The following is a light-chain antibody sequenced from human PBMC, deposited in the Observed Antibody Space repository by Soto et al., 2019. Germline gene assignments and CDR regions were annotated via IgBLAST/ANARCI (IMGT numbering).Light chain of an antibody. Sequence: EIVMTQSPATVSVSPGERSALSCSASQSVSSTYLAWYQQKPGQAPRLLIYGTSSRATGIPDRFSGSGSGTEFTLTISSLQSEDFAVYYCQQYNNWPRTFGQGTKVDIK. CDR3: QQYNNWPRT. CDR1: QSVSSTY. CDR2: GTS. V-gene: IGKV3D-15*01. J-gene: IGKJ1*01.